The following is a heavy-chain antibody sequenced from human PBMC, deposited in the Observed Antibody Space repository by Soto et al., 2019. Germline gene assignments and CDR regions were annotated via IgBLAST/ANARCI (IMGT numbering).Heavy chain of an antibody. Sequence: GGSLRLSCAASGFTFSSYAMHWVRQAPGKGLEWVAVISYDGSNKCYADSVKGRFTISRDNSKNTLYLQMNSLRAEDTAVYYCARDSRYCSGGSCNDYYYYGMDVWGQGTTVTVSS. CDR1: GFTFSSYA. V-gene: IGHV3-30-3*01. CDR2: ISYDGSNK. CDR3: ARDSRYCSGGSCNDYYYYGMDV. J-gene: IGHJ6*02. D-gene: IGHD2-15*01.